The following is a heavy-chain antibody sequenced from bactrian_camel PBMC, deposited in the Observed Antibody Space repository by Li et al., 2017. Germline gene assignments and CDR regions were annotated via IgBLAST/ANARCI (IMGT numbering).Heavy chain of an antibody. CDR3: AAEPRSPGTNCAYSNGGYST. CDR1: GYIFSTCG. CDR2: VSNDGTT. Sequence: HVQLVESGGGSVQAGGSLKLSCAASGYIFSTCGMGWYRQAPGKERELVSAVSNDGTTTYADSVKGRFTISQDKAKNTLYLQMNSLKTEDTAVYYCAAEPRSPGTNCAYSNGGYSTWGQGTQVTVS. J-gene: IGHJ6*01. V-gene: IGHV3S53*01. D-gene: IGHD2*01.